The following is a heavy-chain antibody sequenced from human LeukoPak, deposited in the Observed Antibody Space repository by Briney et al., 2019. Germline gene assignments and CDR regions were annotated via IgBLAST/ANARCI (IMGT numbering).Heavy chain of an antibody. Sequence: GGSLRLSCAGSGFTFSNYGMHWVRQAPGKGLEWVAVISYDGSNKYYADSVKGRFTISRDNSKNTLYLQMNSLRAEDTAVYYCARDYKQLSYFDYWGQGTLVTVSS. V-gene: IGHV3-30*03. CDR1: GFTFSNYG. CDR3: ARDYKQLSYFDY. D-gene: IGHD6-6*01. CDR2: ISYDGSNK. J-gene: IGHJ4*02.